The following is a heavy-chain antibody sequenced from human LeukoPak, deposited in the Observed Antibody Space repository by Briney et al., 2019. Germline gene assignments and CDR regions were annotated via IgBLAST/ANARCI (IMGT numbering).Heavy chain of an antibody. J-gene: IGHJ4*02. Sequence: GGSLRLSCAASGFAFSSYAMSWVRQAPGKGLEWVSAITASGGSTYYADSVKGRFTISRDNSKNTLFLQMTSLRAEDTAVYYCAKSNSFDYWGQGTLVTVSS. CDR2: ITASGGST. CDR3: AKSNSFDY. CDR1: GFAFSSYA. V-gene: IGHV3-23*01.